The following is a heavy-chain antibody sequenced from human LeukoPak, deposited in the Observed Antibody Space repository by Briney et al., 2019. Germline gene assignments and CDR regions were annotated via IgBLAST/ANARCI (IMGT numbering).Heavy chain of an antibody. D-gene: IGHD4-11*01. CDR1: GFTFGDYA. V-gene: IGHV3-7*01. J-gene: IGHJ4*02. Sequence: PGGSLRLSCTTSGFTFGDYAMSWFRQAPGKGLEWVANIKQDGNEKYYVDSVKGRFTISRDNAKNSVYLQMNSLRVEDTALYYCARETSYYSNAWGQGTLVTVSS. CDR2: IKQDGNEK. CDR3: ARETSYYSNA.